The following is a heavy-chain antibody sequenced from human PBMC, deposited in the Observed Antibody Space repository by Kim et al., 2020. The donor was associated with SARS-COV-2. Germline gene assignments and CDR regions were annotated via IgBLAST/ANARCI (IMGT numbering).Heavy chain of an antibody. CDR2: ISSSGSTI. CDR1: GFTFSSYE. V-gene: IGHV3-48*03. D-gene: IGHD3-22*01. CDR3: ARDHYYDRNLGY. J-gene: IGHJ4*02. Sequence: GGSLRLSCAASGFTFSSYEMNWVRQAPGKGLEWVSYISSSGSTIYYADSVKGRFTISRDNAKNSLYLQMNSLRAEDTAVYYCARDHYYDRNLGYWGQGTLVTVSS.